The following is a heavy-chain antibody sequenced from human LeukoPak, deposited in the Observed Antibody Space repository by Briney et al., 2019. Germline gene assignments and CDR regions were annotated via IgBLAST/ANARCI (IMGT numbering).Heavy chain of an antibody. CDR1: GLTFSNYW. Sequence: GGSLRLSCAASGLTFSNYWMSWVRQFPGKGLEWVANIKQDGSEKYYVDSVKGRFTISRDNSKNTLYLQMNSLRAEDTAIYYCGRDWKLDYWGQGNLVTVSS. J-gene: IGHJ4*02. V-gene: IGHV3-7*03. CDR3: GRDWKLDY. D-gene: IGHD1-1*01. CDR2: IKQDGSEK.